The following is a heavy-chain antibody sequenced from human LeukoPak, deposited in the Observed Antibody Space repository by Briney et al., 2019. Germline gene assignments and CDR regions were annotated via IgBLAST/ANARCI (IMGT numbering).Heavy chain of an antibody. V-gene: IGHV3-21*01. Sequence: GSLRLSCAASGFTFSSYSLNWVRQAPGKGLEWVSSISSSSIYIYYVDSVKGRFTISRDNSKNTLSLQMNSLRTEDTAVYFCARVQGGGFRTADYWGQGTLVTVSS. D-gene: IGHD1-14*01. J-gene: IGHJ4*02. CDR2: ISSSSIYI. CDR3: ARVQGGGFRTADY. CDR1: GFTFSSYS.